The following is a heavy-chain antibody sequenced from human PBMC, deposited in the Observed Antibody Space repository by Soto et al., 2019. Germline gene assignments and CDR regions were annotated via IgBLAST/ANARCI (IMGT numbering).Heavy chain of an antibody. CDR2: INAGNGNT. D-gene: IGHD5-12*01. Sequence: GASVKVSCKASGYTFTSYAMHWVRQAPGQRLEWMGWINAGNGNTKYSQKFQGRVTITRDTSASTAYMELSSLRSEDTAVYYCAREGSPRGYSGYDPRYYFDYWGQGTLVTVSS. CDR1: GYTFTSYA. CDR3: AREGSPRGYSGYDPRYYFDY. J-gene: IGHJ4*02. V-gene: IGHV1-3*01.